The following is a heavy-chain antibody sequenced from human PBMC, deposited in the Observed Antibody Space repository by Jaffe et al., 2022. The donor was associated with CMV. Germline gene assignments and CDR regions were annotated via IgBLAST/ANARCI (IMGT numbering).Heavy chain of an antibody. CDR1: GFTFSSYA. CDR2: ISGSGGST. Sequence: EVQLLESGGGLVQPGGSLRLSCAASGFTFSSYAMSWVRQAPGKGLEWVSAISGSGGSTYYADSVKGRFTISRDNSKNTLYLQMNSLRAEDTAVYYCAPPITMTTVTTPTGYWGQGTLVTVSS. D-gene: IGHD4-4*01. CDR3: APPITMTTVTTPTGY. J-gene: IGHJ4*02. V-gene: IGHV3-23*01.